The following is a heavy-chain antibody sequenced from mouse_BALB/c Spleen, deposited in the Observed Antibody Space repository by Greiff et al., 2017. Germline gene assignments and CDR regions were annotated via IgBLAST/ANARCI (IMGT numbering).Heavy chain of an antibody. CDR1: GYTFTDYN. D-gene: IGHD1-1*01. CDR2: IYPYNGGT. Sequence: EVQLQESGPELVKPGASVKISCKASGYTFTDYNMHWVKQSHGKSLEWIGYIYPYNGGTGYNQKFKSKATLTVDNSSSTAYMELRSLTSEDSAVYYCARGDYGSSYAWFAYWGQGTLVTVSA. J-gene: IGHJ3*01. CDR3: ARGDYGSSYAWFAY. V-gene: IGHV1S29*02.